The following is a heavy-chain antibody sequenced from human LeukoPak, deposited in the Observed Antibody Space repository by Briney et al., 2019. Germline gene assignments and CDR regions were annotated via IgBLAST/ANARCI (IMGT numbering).Heavy chain of an antibody. V-gene: IGHV3-21*01. CDR3: ARVVAVYAFDI. CDR2: ISSSSSYI. CDR1: GFTFSSYR. D-gene: IGHD6-19*01. Sequence: GGSLRLSCAASGFTFSSYRMNWVRQAPGKGLEWVSSISSSSSYIYYADSVKGRFTISRDNAKNSLYLQMNSLRAEDTAVYYCARVVAVYAFDIWGQGTIVTVSS. J-gene: IGHJ3*02.